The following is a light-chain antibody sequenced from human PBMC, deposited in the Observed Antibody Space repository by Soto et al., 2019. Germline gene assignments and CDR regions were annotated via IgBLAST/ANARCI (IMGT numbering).Light chain of an antibody. CDR2: DTS. CDR1: QSVGGF. J-gene: IGKJ2*01. V-gene: IGKV3-11*01. CDR3: QHRSNWPPMYT. Sequence: EIVLTQSPATLSLSPGERATLSCRASQSVGGFLAWYQQKSGQAPRLLIYDTSKRATGIPARFSGSGSGTDFTLTISSLEPEDFAIYHCQHRSNWPPMYTFGQGTKLEFK.